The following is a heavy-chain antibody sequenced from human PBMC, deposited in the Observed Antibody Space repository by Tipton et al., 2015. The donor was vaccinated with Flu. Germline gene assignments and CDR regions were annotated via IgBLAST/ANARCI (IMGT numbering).Heavy chain of an antibody. CDR2: FIPISDAP. V-gene: IGHV1-69*12. J-gene: IGHJ6*02. CDR3: AGGVPITSCYTCYYYAMDV. Sequence: QVQLVQSGAEVKKPGSSVKVSCMASGGTFNNYAISWVRQAPGQGLEWMGGFIPISDAPYYAQNFQDRVTITADESTSTAYMELSSLRSEDTAVYYCAGGVPITSCYTCYYYAMDVWGQGTTVTVAS. CDR1: GGTFNNYA. D-gene: IGHD2-2*02.